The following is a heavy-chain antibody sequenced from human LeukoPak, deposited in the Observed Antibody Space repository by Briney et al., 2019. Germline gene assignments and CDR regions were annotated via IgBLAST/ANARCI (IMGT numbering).Heavy chain of an antibody. Sequence: SVKVSCKASGGTFSSYAISWVRQAPGQGLEWMGGIIPIFGTANYAQKFQGRVTITADESTSTAYMELSSLRSEDTAVYYCARVLRYYDILTGYYPQYYYYYGMDVWGQGTTVTVSS. CDR3: ARVLRYYDILTGYYPQYYYYYGMDV. V-gene: IGHV1-69*01. D-gene: IGHD3-9*01. J-gene: IGHJ6*02. CDR1: GGTFSSYA. CDR2: IIPIFGTA.